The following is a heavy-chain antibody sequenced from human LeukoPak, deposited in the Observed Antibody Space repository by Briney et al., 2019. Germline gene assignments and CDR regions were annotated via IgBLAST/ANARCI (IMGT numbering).Heavy chain of an antibody. CDR2: IYYSGST. J-gene: IGHJ3*01. Sequence: KPSETLSLTCAVSGYSISSGYYWGWIRQPPGKGLEWIGSIYYSGSTYYNPSLMSRVTISVDTSKTQFSRKLSSVTAADTALYYCARLTVAESFDFWGQGAMVTVSS. V-gene: IGHV4-38-2*01. D-gene: IGHD4-23*01. CDR1: GYSISSGYY. CDR3: ARLTVAESFDF.